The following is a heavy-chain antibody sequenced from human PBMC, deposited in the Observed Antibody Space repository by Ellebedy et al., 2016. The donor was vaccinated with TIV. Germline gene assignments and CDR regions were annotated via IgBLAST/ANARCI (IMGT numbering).Heavy chain of an antibody. CDR1: GFAFSSNG. CDR2: VSAYDGQP. J-gene: IGHJ4*02. V-gene: IGHV1-18*01. CDR3: ARGATMITPAVRDY. Sequence: AASVKVSCKASGFAFSSNGIAWVRQAPGQGLEWMGWVSAYDGQPKYAERFQGRVTMTTQTSTTTAYLELRSLTSDDTAVYYCARGATMITPAVRDYWGQGTLVTVAS. D-gene: IGHD4-23*01.